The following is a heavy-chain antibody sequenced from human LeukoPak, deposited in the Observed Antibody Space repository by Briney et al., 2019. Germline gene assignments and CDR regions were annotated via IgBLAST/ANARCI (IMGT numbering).Heavy chain of an antibody. D-gene: IGHD6-13*01. V-gene: IGHV3-30-3*01. CDR3: ARRYSSSWSGRLDY. Sequence: GRSLRLSCAASGFTFSSYAMHWVRQAPGKGLEWVAVISYDGSNKYYADSVKGRFTISRDNSKNTLYLQMNSLRAEDTAVYYCARRYSSSWSGRLDYWGQGTLVTVSS. CDR1: GFTFSSYA. CDR2: ISYDGSNK. J-gene: IGHJ4*02.